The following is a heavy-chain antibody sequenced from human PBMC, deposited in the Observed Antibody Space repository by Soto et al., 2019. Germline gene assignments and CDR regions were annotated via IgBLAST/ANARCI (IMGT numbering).Heavy chain of an antibody. J-gene: IGHJ6*02. V-gene: IGHV3-30*18. D-gene: IGHD2-15*01. CDR3: EKDRRYCSGGSCFPYYYYGMDV. CDR1: GFTFSSYG. Sequence: GGSLRLSCAASGFTFSSYGMHWVRQAPGKGLEWVAAISYDGSNKYYADSVKGRFTISRDNSKNTLYLQMNSLRAEDTAVYYCEKDRRYCSGGSCFPYYYYGMDVWGQGTTVTVSS. CDR2: ISYDGSNK.